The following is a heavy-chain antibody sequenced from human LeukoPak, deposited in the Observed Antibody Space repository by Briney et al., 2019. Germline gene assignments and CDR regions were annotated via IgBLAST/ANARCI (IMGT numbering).Heavy chain of an antibody. D-gene: IGHD1-7*01. CDR3: ARDYVTPGITGTTSPLDY. CDR1: GFTFSSHG. J-gene: IGHJ4*02. Sequence: GGSLRLSCAASGFTFSSHGMHWVRQAPGKGLEWVSGIIENGYDKYYADSVKGRFTISRDNSKNTLYLQMNSLRADDTAVYYCARDYVTPGITGTTSPLDYWGQGILVSVSS. V-gene: IGHV3-23*01. CDR2: IIENGYDK.